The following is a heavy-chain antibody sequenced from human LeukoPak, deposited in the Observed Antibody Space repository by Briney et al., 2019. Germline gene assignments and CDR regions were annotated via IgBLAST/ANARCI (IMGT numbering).Heavy chain of an antibody. CDR2: ISAYNGNT. Sequence: ASVKVSCKASGYTFTSYGISWVRQAPGQGLEWMGWISAYNGNTNYAQKFQGRVTMTRDTSISTAYMELYRLRSDDTAVYYCARDYYGSGSYYTVGYWGQGTLVTVSS. V-gene: IGHV1-18*01. CDR3: ARDYYGSGSYYTVGY. D-gene: IGHD3-10*01. CDR1: GYTFTSYG. J-gene: IGHJ4*02.